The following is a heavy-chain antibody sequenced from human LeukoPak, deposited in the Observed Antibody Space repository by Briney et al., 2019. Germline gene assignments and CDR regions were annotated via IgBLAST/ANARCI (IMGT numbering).Heavy chain of an antibody. V-gene: IGHV1-18*01. D-gene: IGHD3-9*01. J-gene: IGHJ5*02. CDR1: GYTFTSYG. Sequence: ASVKVSCKASGYTFTSYGISWVRQAPGQGLEWMGWISAYNGNTNYAQKLQDRVTMTTDTSTSTAYMELRSLRSDDTAVYYCARDLGRYFDWLPHAMFDPWGQGTLVTVSS. CDR3: ARDLGRYFDWLPHAMFDP. CDR2: ISAYNGNT.